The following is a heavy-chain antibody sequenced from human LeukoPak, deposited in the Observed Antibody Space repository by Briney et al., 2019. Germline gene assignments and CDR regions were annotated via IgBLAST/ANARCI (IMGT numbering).Heavy chain of an antibody. CDR1: GGSISSSSYY. J-gene: IGHJ6*03. CDR2: IYYSGST. CDR3: ARQATGYSSSWYYYYYMDV. D-gene: IGHD6-13*01. V-gene: IGHV4-39*01. Sequence: SETLSLTCTVSGGSISSSSYYWGWIRQPPGKGLERIGSIYYSGSTYYNPSLKSRVTISVDTSKNQFSLKLSSVTAADTAVHYCARQATGYSSSWYYYYYMDVWGKGTTVTVSS.